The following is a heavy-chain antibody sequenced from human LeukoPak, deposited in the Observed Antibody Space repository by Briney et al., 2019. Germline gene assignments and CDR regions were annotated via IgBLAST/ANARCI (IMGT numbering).Heavy chain of an antibody. CDR2: INPSGGST. V-gene: IGHV1-46*01. CDR3: ARGLRYYDMYGP. J-gene: IGHJ5*02. D-gene: IGHD3-22*01. Sequence: ASVKVSCKASGYTFTIYGISWVRQAPGQGLEWMGIINPSGGSTSYAQKFQGRVTMTRDTSTSTVYMELSSLRSEDTAVYYCARGLRYYDMYGPWGQGTLVTVSS. CDR1: GYTFTIYG.